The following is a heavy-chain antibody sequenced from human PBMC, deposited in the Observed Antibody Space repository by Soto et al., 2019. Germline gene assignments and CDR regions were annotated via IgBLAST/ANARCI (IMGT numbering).Heavy chain of an antibody. CDR3: ARQGVGYGSGSYRPFDI. CDR1: DGSISSSSY. Sequence: PSETLSLTCSVSDGSISSSSYWGWIRQPPGKGLEWIGSIYYSGSTYYNPSLKSRVTISGDTSKNHFSLKLSSVTAADTSVYYCARQGVGYGSGSYRPFDIWGQGTMVTVSS. D-gene: IGHD3-10*01. CDR2: IYYSGST. J-gene: IGHJ3*02. V-gene: IGHV4-39*01.